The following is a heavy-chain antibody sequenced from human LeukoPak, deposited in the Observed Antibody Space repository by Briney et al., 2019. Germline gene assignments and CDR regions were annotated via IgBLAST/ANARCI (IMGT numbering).Heavy chain of an antibody. D-gene: IGHD4-17*01. Sequence: PGGSLRLSCAASTSTFSSYAMSWVRQAPGKGLEWVSAISAGADSTYYADSVQGRFTISRDNSKNTLFLQMSGLRAEDTAVCFCARGAYGDYDSWGQGTLVTVSS. CDR3: ARGAYGDYDS. CDR2: ISAGADST. V-gene: IGHV3-23*01. CDR1: TSTFSSYA. J-gene: IGHJ5*01.